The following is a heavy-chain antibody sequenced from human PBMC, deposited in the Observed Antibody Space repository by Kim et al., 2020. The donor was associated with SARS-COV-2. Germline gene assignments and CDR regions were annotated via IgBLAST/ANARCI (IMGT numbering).Heavy chain of an antibody. CDR2: ISYDGSNK. Sequence: GGSLRLSCAASGFTFSSYAMHWVRQAPGKGLEWVAVISYDGSNKYYADSVKGRFTISRDNSKNTLYLQMNSLRAGDTAVYYCAREPTPGSTRGGGTDYWGQGTLVTVSS. D-gene: IGHD3-10*01. CDR1: GFTFSSYA. J-gene: IGHJ4*02. CDR3: AREPTPGSTRGGGTDY. V-gene: IGHV3-30*04.